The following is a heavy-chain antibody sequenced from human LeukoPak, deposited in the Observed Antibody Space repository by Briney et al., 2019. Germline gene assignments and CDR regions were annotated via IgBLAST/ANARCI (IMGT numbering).Heavy chain of an antibody. CDR2: INHSGST. J-gene: IGHJ4*02. V-gene: IGHV4-34*01. Sequence: SETLSLTCAVYGGSFSGYYWSWIRQPPGKGLEWIGEINHSGSTNYNPSLKSRVTISVDTSKNQFSLKLSSVTAADTAVYYCARSILTGYFLYYFDYWGQGTLVTVSS. CDR3: ARSILTGYFLYYFDY. D-gene: IGHD3-9*01. CDR1: GGSFSGYY.